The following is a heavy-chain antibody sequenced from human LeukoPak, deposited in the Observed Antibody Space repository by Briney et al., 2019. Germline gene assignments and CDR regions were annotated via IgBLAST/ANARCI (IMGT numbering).Heavy chain of an antibody. CDR3: ARDRESSVVITPLDAFDI. CDR1: GGTFSSYA. V-gene: IGHV1-69*05. CDR2: IIPIFGTA. Sequence: GSSVKVSCKASGGTFSSYAISWVRQAPGQGLEWMGGIIPIFGTANYAQKFQGRVTITTDESTSTAYMELSSLRSEDTAVYYCARDRESSVVITPLDAFDIWGQGTMVTVSS. J-gene: IGHJ3*02. D-gene: IGHD3-22*01.